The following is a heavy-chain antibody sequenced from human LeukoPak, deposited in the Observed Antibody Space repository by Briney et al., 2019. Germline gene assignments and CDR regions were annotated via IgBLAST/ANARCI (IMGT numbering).Heavy chain of an antibody. V-gene: IGHV3-23*01. Sequence: PGGSLRLSCAASGFTLSSYAMSWVRPAPGKGLEWVSAISGSGGSTYYADSVKGRFTISRDNSKNTLCLQMNSLRAEDTAVYYCAKDQVLWFGEPTFDYWGQGTLVTVSS. CDR1: GFTLSSYA. D-gene: IGHD3-10*01. CDR2: ISGSGGST. J-gene: IGHJ4*02. CDR3: AKDQVLWFGEPTFDY.